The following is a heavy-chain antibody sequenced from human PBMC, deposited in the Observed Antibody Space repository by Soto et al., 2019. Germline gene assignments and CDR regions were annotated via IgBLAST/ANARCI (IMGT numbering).Heavy chain of an antibody. D-gene: IGHD6-13*01. CDR1: GFIFRNFW. Sequence: LRLSCAASGFIFRNFWMTWVRQAPGKGLEWVANIKQDGSETPYLDSVKGRFTISRDNAKNSLYLQMTSLRVEDTAVYYCAAWPRSSWFDYWGQGTQVTVSS. J-gene: IGHJ4*02. CDR3: AAWPRSSWFDY. V-gene: IGHV3-7*03. CDR2: IKQDGSET.